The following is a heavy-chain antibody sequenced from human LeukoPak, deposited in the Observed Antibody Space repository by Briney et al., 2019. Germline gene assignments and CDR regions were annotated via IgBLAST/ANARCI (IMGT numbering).Heavy chain of an antibody. CDR3: ARMGQGAFDI. CDR1: GFTLSSYS. Sequence: GGSLRLSCAASGFTLSSYSMNWVRQAPGKGLEWVSSISSSSSYIYYADSVKGRFTISRDNSKNTLYVQMNSLRAEDTAVYYCARMGQGAFDIWGQGTMVTVSS. CDR2: ISSSSSYI. J-gene: IGHJ3*02. V-gene: IGHV3-21*04.